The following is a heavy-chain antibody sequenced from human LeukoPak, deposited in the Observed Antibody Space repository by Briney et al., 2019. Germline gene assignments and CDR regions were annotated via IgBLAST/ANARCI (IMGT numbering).Heavy chain of an antibody. V-gene: IGHV4-31*03. CDR1: GGSISSGGYY. CDR2: IYYSGST. J-gene: IGHJ4*02. Sequence: SETLSLTCTVSGGSISSGGYYWSWIRQHPGKGLEWIGYIYYSGSTYYNPSLKSRVTISVDTSKSQFSLKLSSVTAADTAVYYCARALVTNCGGDCYHFDYWGQGTLVTVSS. CDR3: ARALVTNCGGDCYHFDY. D-gene: IGHD2-21*02.